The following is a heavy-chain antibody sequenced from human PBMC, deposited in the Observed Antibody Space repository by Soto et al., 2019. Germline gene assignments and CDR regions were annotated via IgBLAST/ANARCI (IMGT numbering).Heavy chain of an antibody. CDR2: IKPNSGGT. J-gene: IGHJ6*02. V-gene: IGHV1-2*02. CDR1: GYTFTGYY. Sequence: QVQLVQSGAEVKKPGASVKVSCKASGYTFTGYYMHWVRQAPGQGLEWMGWIKPNSGGTNYAQKFQGRVTMTRDTSISTAYMELSRLRSDDTAVYYCASHAVAGMRYYYYGMDVWGQGTTVTVSS. CDR3: ASHAVAGMRYYYYGMDV. D-gene: IGHD6-19*01.